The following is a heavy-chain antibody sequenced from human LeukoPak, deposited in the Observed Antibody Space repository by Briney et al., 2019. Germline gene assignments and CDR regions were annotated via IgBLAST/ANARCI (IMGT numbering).Heavy chain of an antibody. D-gene: IGHD3-22*01. CDR2: IYYSGST. CDR1: GGSISSGGYY. J-gene: IGHJ3*02. Sequence: SETLSLTCTVSGGSISSGGYYWSWIRQHPGKGLEWFGYIYYSGSTYHNPSLKSRVTISVDTSKNQFSLKLSSVTAADTAVYYCAREDYDSTSAFDIWGQGTMVTVS. CDR3: AREDYDSTSAFDI. V-gene: IGHV4-31*03.